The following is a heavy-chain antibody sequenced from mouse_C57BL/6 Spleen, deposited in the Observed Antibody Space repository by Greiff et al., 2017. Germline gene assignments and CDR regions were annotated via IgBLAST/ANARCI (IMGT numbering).Heavy chain of an antibody. CDR3: ARGDYGSSYGYVDY. V-gene: IGHV1-69*01. CDR2: IAPSDSYT. Sequence: VQLQQPGAELVMPGASVKLSCKASGYTFPSYWMHWVKQRPGQGLEWIGEIAPSDSYTNYNQKFKGKSTLTVDKSSSTAYMQLSSLTSEDSAVYDCARGDYGSSYGYVDYWGQGTTLTVSS. CDR1: GYTFPSYW. D-gene: IGHD1-1*01. J-gene: IGHJ2*01.